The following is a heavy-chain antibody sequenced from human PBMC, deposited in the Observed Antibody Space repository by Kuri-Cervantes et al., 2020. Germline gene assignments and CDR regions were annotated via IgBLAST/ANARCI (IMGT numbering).Heavy chain of an antibody. CDR1: GFTFSDYY. CDR2: TSSSGSTI. Sequence: GESLKISCAASGFTFSDYYMSWIRQAPGKGLEWVSYTSSSGSTIYYADSVKGRFTISRDNAKNSLYLQMNSLRAEDTAVYYCARSDLYGSGSYGYYYGMDVWGQGTTVTVSS. J-gene: IGHJ6*02. V-gene: IGHV3-11*01. D-gene: IGHD3-10*01. CDR3: ARSDLYGSGSYGYYYGMDV.